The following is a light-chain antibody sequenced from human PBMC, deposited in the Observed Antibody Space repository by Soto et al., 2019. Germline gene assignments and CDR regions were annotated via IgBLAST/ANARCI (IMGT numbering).Light chain of an antibody. V-gene: IGKV1-39*01. Sequence: DFQITQSPTALSAGVRYRVTITFPSSQSISTYLNWYQHKPGKAPKVLIYAVSSLQSGVPSRFSGSGSGTDFTRAITSLQTEDSATYSCKHSYGTPRTFGKGTKVDIK. CDR1: QSISTY. CDR3: KHSYGTPRT. CDR2: AVS. J-gene: IGKJ1*01.